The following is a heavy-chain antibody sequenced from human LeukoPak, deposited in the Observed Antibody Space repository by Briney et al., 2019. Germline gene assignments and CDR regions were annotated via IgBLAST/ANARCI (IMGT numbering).Heavy chain of an antibody. CDR2: IFTSGGT. D-gene: IGHD3-22*01. V-gene: IGHV4-4*09. CDR1: GGSISSYD. J-gene: IGHJ4*02. CDR3: ARRTSSGSFDY. Sequence: SETLSLTCTVSGGSISSYDWGWIRQPPGKGLEWIGNIFTSGGTSYNPSLKSRVTISVDTSKNQFSLKLSSVTATDMAVYYCARRTSSGSFDYWGQGTLVTVSS.